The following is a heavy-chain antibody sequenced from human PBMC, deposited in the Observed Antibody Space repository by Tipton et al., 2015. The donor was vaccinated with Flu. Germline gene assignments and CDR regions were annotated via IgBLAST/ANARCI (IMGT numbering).Heavy chain of an antibody. CDR1: GFTFSSYW. J-gene: IGHJ4*02. D-gene: IGHD3-9*01. Sequence: SLRLSCAASGFTFSSYWMSWVRQAPGKGLEWVANIKQDGSEKYYVDSVKGRFTISRDNAKNSLYLQMNSLRAEDTAVYYCARDPYYDTPVLDYWGQGTLVTVSS. V-gene: IGHV3-7*01. CDR2: IKQDGSEK. CDR3: ARDPYYDTPVLDY.